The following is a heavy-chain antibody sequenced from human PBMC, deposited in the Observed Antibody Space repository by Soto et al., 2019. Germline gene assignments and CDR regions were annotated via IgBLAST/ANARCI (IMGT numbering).Heavy chain of an antibody. CDR1: GYTFTSYY. D-gene: IGHD6-6*01. J-gene: IGHJ5*02. CDR3: AKDAVDSSSSHNWFDP. CDR2: INPSGGST. V-gene: IGHV1-46*01. Sequence: ASVKVSCKASGYTFTSYYMHWVRQAPGQGLEWMGIINPSGGSTSYAQKFQGRVTMTRDNSKNTLYLQMNSLRAEDTAVYYCAKDAVDSSSSHNWFDPWGQGTLVTVSS.